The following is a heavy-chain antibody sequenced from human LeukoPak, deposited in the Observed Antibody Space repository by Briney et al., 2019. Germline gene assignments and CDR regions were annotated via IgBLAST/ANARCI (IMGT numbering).Heavy chain of an antibody. CDR2: INPSGGTT. CDR1: GYTFTSYY. J-gene: IGHJ5*02. CDR3: ARDNSVGDYAWWFDP. D-gene: IGHD1-26*01. V-gene: IGHV1-46*01. Sequence: RASVKVSCKASGYTFTSYYMHWVRQAPGQGLEWMGLINPSGGTTRYAQKFQGRVTMTRDLSTSTDYMELSSLRSDDTAVYFCARDNSVGDYAWWFDPWGRGTLVTVSS.